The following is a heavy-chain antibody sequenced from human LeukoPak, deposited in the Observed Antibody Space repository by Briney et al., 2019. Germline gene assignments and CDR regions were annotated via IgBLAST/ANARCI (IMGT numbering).Heavy chain of an antibody. V-gene: IGHV1-69*13. Sequence: ASVKVSCKASGYTFTSYYMHWVRQAPGQGLEWMGGIIPIFGTANYAQKFQGRVTITADESTSTAYMELSSLRSEDTAVYYCARVSLGNEPGSPQDYYYYGMDVWGQGTTVTVSS. CDR1: GYTFTSYY. CDR2: IIPIFGTA. J-gene: IGHJ6*02. CDR3: ARVSLGNEPGSPQDYYYYGMDV.